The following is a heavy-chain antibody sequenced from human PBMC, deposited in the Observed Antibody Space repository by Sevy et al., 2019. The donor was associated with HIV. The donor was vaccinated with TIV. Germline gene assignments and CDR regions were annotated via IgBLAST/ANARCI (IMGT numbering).Heavy chain of an antibody. CDR2: INWNGGST. D-gene: IGHD2-21*02. J-gene: IGHJ4*02. CDR3: ARERSCGGACYYFDT. CDR1: GFVFEDYG. Sequence: GGSLRLSCAASGFVFEDYGMNGVRQAPGKGLECVSGINWNGGSTGYADSVKGRFTISSDNAKNSLYLQMNSLRAEETAIYYCARERSCGGACYYFDTWGQGALVTVSS. V-gene: IGHV3-20*04.